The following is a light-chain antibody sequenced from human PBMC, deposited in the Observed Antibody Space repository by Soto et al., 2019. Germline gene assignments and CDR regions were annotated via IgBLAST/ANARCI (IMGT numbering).Light chain of an antibody. CDR3: QVCESNSVFV. V-gene: IGLV3-21*02. CDR2: DDA. Sequence: SYELTQPPSVSVAPGQTASITCGGNNIGAKGVHWYQQKNPGQAPVLVVFDDADRPSGVPERFSGSKSGNMATLTISRVEAGDEADYYCQVCESNSVFVFGIGTKVTVL. CDR1: NIGAKG. J-gene: IGLJ1*01.